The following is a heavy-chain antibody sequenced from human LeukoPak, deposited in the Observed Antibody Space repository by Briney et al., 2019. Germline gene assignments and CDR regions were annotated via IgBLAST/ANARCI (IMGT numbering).Heavy chain of an antibody. V-gene: IGHV5-51*01. J-gene: IGHJ3*02. CDR3: ARHARTTPSIAALYDAFDI. CDR2: IYPGGSDT. D-gene: IGHD6-6*01. CDR1: GYSFTSYW. Sequence: GESLKISCKGSGYSFTSYWIGWVRQMPGKGLEWMGIIYPGGSDTRYSPSFQGQVTISADKSISTAYLQWSSLKASDTAMYYCARHARTTPSIAALYDAFDIWGQGTMVTVSS.